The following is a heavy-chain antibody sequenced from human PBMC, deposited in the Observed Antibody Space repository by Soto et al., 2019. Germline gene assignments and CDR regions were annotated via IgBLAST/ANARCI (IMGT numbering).Heavy chain of an antibody. J-gene: IGHJ6*03. Sequence: EVQLLESGGGLVQPGGSLRLSCAASGFTFSSYAMSWVRQAPGKGLEWVSAISGSGGSTYYADSVKGRFTISRDNSKNTLYLQMNRLRAEDTAVYYCAKAYGDSTYYYYYYMDVWGKGSTVTVSS. D-gene: IGHD4-17*01. V-gene: IGHV3-23*01. CDR1: GFTFSSYA. CDR2: ISGSGGST. CDR3: AKAYGDSTYYYYYYMDV.